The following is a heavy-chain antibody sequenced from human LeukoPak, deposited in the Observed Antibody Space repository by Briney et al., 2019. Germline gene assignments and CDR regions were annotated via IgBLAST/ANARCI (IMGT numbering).Heavy chain of an antibody. CDR1: GSSISSYY. CDR3: ARDPLSVDTAMDPYNWFDP. J-gene: IGHJ5*02. V-gene: IGHV4-4*07. CDR2: IYTSGST. Sequence: SETLSLTCTVSGSSISSYYWSWIRQPAGKGLEWIGRIYTSGSTNYNPSLKSRVTMSVDTSKNQFSLKLSSVTAADTAVYYCARDPLSVDTAMDPYNWFDPWGQGTLVTVSS. D-gene: IGHD5-18*01.